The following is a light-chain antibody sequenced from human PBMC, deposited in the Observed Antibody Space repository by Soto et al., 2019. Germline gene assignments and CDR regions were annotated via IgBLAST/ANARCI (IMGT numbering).Light chain of an antibody. CDR2: EAS. Sequence: EIVLTQSPATLSLSPGERATLSCRASQSVDIYLAWYQQKPGQAPRLLIYEASNRATGIPARFSGSGSETDFTLTISSLEPEDFAVYYCQQRRSWPITFGQGTRLEIK. J-gene: IGKJ5*01. CDR1: QSVDIY. CDR3: QQRRSWPIT. V-gene: IGKV3-11*01.